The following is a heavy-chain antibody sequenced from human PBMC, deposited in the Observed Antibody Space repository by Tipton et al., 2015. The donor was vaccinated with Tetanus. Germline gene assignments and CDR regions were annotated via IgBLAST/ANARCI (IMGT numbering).Heavy chain of an antibody. Sequence: TLSLTCDVYGGSFSGNYWSWIRQPPGKGVEWIGEINHTGSTNYNPSLKSRVTISVDTSKNQFSLKLSSVTAADTAVYYCARGREVTTVTIIGAHDWYFDPWGQGTLVTVSS. CDR3: ARGREVTTVTIIGAHDWYFDP. J-gene: IGHJ5*02. CDR1: GGSFSGNY. D-gene: IGHD4-17*01. V-gene: IGHV4-34*01. CDR2: INHTGST.